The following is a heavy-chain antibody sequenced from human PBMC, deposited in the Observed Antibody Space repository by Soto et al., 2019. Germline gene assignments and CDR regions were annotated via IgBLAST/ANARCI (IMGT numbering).Heavy chain of an antibody. V-gene: IGHV3-23*01. CDR3: AKDPSTGPPDF. D-gene: IGHD3-9*01. CDR2: IHPSGGST. J-gene: IGHJ4*02. CDR1: GFMFSSYG. Sequence: PVGSLRLSCAAAGFMFSSYGMSWVRQAPGKGLQWVATIHPSGGSTHYAESVRGRFTISRDNSRDTLYLQMNSLRAEDTAVYYCAKDPSTGPPDFWGQGALVTVSS.